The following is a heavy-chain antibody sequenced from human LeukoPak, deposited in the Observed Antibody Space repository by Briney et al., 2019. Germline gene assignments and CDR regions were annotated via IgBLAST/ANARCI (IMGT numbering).Heavy chain of an antibody. CDR1: GLTFSNYA. CDR2: ISYDGSNK. J-gene: IGHJ4*02. Sequence: PGGSLRLSCAAPGLTFSNYAMHWVRQAPGKGLEWVAVISYDGSNKYYADSVKGRFAISRDNSRNTMYLQMNSLRVDDTAVYYCAKQGYDSSGYYDYWGQGTLVTVSS. CDR3: AKQGYDSSGYYDY. V-gene: IGHV3-30-3*02. D-gene: IGHD3-22*01.